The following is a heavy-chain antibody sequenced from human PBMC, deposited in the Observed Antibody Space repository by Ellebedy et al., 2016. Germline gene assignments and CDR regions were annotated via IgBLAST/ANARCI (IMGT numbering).Heavy chain of an antibody. CDR1: GGSVDTYY. CDR2: VFYGGST. D-gene: IGHD5-18*01. Sequence: SETLSLXCTVSGGSVDTYYWTWIRQSPGKGLEWIGYVFYGGSTKYNPSLRSRVTISLDTARNQFSLKVTSVAAADTAVYYCARDVSLYSSSPSFDFWGQGILVTVSS. CDR3: ARDVSLYSSSPSFDF. V-gene: IGHV4-59*02. J-gene: IGHJ4*02.